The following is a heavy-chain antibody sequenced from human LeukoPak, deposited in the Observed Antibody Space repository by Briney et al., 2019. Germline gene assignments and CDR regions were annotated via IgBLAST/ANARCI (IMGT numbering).Heavy chain of an antibody. CDR3: ARDSGDYVPQFDP. V-gene: IGHV3-7*01. J-gene: IGHJ5*02. CDR1: GFIFSSYW. D-gene: IGHD4-17*01. CDR2: INQEGSER. Sequence: GGSLRLSCEVSGFIFSSYWMSWVRQAPGKGLEWVGNINQEGSERNHGDSVNGRFTISRDNAKNSLYLQMNSLRAEDTAVYYCARDSGDYVPQFDPWGQGTLVTVSS.